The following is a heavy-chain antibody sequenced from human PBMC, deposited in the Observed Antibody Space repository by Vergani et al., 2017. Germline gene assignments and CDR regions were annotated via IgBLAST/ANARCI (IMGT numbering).Heavy chain of an antibody. J-gene: IGHJ6*02. CDR2: IFPVFHRT. CDR1: GGSFSTHS. V-gene: IGHV1-69*12. Sequence: QVQLVQSGAEVKKPESSVTVSCKASGGSFSTHSINWVRQAPGQGLEWMGGIFPVFHRTNYAQKVQGRITITADESTSTAYMELNSLRSQDTAVYYCARDPRGYCGNPEDYNDRKDGLGQGGTGTLS. CDR3: ARDPRGYCGNPEDYNDRKDG. D-gene: IGHD2-21*01.